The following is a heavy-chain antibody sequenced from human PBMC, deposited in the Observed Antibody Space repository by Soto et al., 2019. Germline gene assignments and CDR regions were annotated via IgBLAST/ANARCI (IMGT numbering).Heavy chain of an antibody. J-gene: IGHJ4*02. V-gene: IGHV4-59*12. CDR1: GGSISSYY. CDR2: IYYSGST. D-gene: IGHD2-21*02. CDR3: ARDDAPTAPSIFDY. Sequence: PSETLSLTCTVSGGSISSYYWSWIRQPPGKGLEWIGYIYYSGSTNYNPSLKSRVTISVDTSKNQFSLKLSSVTAEDTAVYYCARDDAPTAPSIFDYWGQGARVTVSS.